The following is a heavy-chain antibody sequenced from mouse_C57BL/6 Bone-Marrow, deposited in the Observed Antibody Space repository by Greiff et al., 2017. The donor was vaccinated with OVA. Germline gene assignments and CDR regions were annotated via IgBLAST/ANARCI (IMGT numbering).Heavy chain of an antibody. Sequence: QVQLKQSGPGLVQPSQSLSITCTVSGFSLTSYGVHWVRQSPGKGLEWLGVIWSGGSTDYNAAFISRLSISKDNSKSQVFFKMNSLQADDTAIYYCASGTPFITTVVDYAMDYWGQGTSVTVSS. J-gene: IGHJ4*01. CDR2: IWSGGST. D-gene: IGHD1-1*01. CDR3: ASGTPFITTVVDYAMDY. V-gene: IGHV2-2*01. CDR1: GFSLTSYG.